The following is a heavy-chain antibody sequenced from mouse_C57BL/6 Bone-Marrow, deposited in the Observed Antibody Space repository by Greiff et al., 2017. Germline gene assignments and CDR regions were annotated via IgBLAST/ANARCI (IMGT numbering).Heavy chain of an antibody. CDR2: FHPYNDDT. J-gene: IGHJ2*01. D-gene: IGHD1-1*02. CDR3: ARGGNSGWYYLDV. Sequence: VHLVESGAELVKPGASVKMSCKASGYTFTTYPIAWMQQNHGKSLEWIGTFHPYNDDTKYNEKLKGHATLPIEKSSSTVYLELSRLTSDDSAVYYCARGGNSGWYYLDVWGQGTTLTVSS. CDR1: GYTFTTYP. V-gene: IGHV1-47*01.